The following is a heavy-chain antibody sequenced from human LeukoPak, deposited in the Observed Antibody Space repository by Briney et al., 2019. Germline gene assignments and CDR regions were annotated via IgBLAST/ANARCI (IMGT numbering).Heavy chain of an antibody. CDR1: GYSISSGYY. CDR3: ARSGWYRRWTYYYYYMDV. V-gene: IGHV4-38-2*01. J-gene: IGHJ6*03. CDR2: IYHSGST. D-gene: IGHD6-19*01. Sequence: SETLSLTCAVSGYSISSGYYWGWIRQPPGKGLEWIGSIYHSGSTYYNPSLKSRVTISVDTSKNQFSLKLSSVTAADTAVYYCARSGWYRRWTYYYYYMDVWGKGTTVTVSS.